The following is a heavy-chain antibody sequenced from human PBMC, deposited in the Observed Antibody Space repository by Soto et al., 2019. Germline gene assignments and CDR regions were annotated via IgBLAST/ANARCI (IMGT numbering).Heavy chain of an antibody. Sequence: QVQLVQSGVEVKNPGASVKVSCKASGYTFISHGISWVRQAPGQGLEWMGWISGKNGNTNYAQKLQGRVTLTTATSTSTAYMELRSLRSDDTAVYYCARVSSSIVVVPDYGMDVWGQGTTVTVSS. J-gene: IGHJ6*02. CDR3: ARVSSSIVVVPDYGMDV. D-gene: IGHD2-15*01. CDR2: ISGKNGNT. V-gene: IGHV1-18*04. CDR1: GYTFISHG.